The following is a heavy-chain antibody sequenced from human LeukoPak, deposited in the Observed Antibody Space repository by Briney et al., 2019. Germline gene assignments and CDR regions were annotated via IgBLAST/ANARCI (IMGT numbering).Heavy chain of an antibody. CDR2: INPSSGGT. V-gene: IGHV1-2*02. CDR3: ARENGYSCLDV. D-gene: IGHD5-18*01. Sequence: ASVKVSCKASVYTFXSYYMHWXRXXXGQGXXWXGWINPSSGGTXYAQKFQGRVTMTGDTSISTASMELSCLRSDDTAVYYCARENGYSCLDVWGQGTTVTVSS. CDR1: VYTFXSYY. J-gene: IGHJ6*02.